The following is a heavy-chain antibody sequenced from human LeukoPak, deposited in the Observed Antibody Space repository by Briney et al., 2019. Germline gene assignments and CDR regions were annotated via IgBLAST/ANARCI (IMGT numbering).Heavy chain of an antibody. CDR3: ARDNSVDRHFDY. Sequence: GGSLRLSCVGSGFTFSSYSMNWVRQAPGKGLEWVSYISGTSNTIYYDDSVKGRFTVSRDNAKNSLYLQMNSLRAEDTAVYYCARDNSVDRHFDYWGQGTLVTVSS. CDR1: GFTFSSYS. CDR2: ISGTSNTI. J-gene: IGHJ4*02. V-gene: IGHV3-48*01. D-gene: IGHD2/OR15-2a*01.